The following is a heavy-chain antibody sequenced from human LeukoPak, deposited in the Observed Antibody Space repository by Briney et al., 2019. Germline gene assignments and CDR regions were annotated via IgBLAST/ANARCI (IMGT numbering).Heavy chain of an antibody. CDR1: GYSFTNYW. CDR2: IYPGDSDT. V-gene: IGHV5-51*01. J-gene: IGHJ4*02. CDR3: ATTSRYSSNGVCYPIGDYFDY. Sequence: GESLKISCKGSGYSFTNYWIGWVRQMPGKGLEWMGIIYPGDSDTRYSPSFQGQVTISADKSISTAYLQWSSLKASDTAMCYCATTSRYSSNGVCYPIGDYFDYWGQGTLVTVSS. D-gene: IGHD2-8*01.